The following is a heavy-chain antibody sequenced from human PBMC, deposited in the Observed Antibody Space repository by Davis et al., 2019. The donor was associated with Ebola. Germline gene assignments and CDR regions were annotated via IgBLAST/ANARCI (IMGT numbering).Heavy chain of an antibody. CDR2: IWYDGSNK. J-gene: IGHJ4*02. CDR3: ASNHVAVAGNFDY. D-gene: IGHD6-19*01. CDR1: GFTFSSYG. V-gene: IGHV3-33*03. Sequence: GGSLRLSCAASGFTFSSYGMHWVRQAPGKGLEWVAVIWYDGSNKYYADSVKGRFTISRDNAKNSLYLQMNSLRAEDTAVYYCASNHVAVAGNFDYWGQGTLVTVSS.